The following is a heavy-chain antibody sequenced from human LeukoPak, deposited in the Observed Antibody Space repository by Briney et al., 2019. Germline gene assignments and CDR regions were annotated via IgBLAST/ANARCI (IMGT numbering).Heavy chain of an antibody. CDR3: ARGGLYCSSTSCYTSPFDY. CDR2: INPNSGGT. CDR1: GYTFTGYY. V-gene: IGHV1-2*02. D-gene: IGHD2-2*02. J-gene: IGHJ4*02. Sequence: ASVKVSCKASGYTFTGYYMHWVRQAPGQGLEWMGWINPNSGGTNYAQKFQGRVTMTRDTSISTAYMELSRLRSDDTAVYYCARGGLYCSSTSCYTSPFDYWCQGTLVTVSS.